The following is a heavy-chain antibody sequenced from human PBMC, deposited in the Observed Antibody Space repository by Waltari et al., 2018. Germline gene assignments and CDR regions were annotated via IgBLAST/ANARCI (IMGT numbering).Heavy chain of an antibody. J-gene: IGHJ4*02. Sequence: QVQLQQWGAGLLKPSETLSLTCAVYGGSFSGYYWSWIRQPPGKGLEWIGEINHSGSTNYNPSLKSRVTISVDTSKNQFSLKLSSVTAADTAVYYCAGRYYYDSSGYYYWGQGTLVTVSS. V-gene: IGHV4-34*01. D-gene: IGHD3-22*01. CDR1: GGSFSGYY. CDR3: AGRYYYDSSGYYY. CDR2: INHSGST.